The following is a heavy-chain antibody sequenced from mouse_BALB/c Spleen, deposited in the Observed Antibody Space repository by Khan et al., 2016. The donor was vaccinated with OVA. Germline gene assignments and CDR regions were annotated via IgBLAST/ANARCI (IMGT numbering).Heavy chain of an antibody. D-gene: IGHD2-3*01. CDR2: INTNTGEP. CDR1: GYTFTNYG. J-gene: IGHJ4*01. CDR3: ARSRWLLPAMDY. V-gene: IGHV9-3*02. Sequence: VQLQESGPELKKPGETVKISCKASGYTFTNYGMNWVKQAPGKVLKWMGWINTNTGEPTYAEEFKGRFAFSLETSASTAYLQINNLKNEDTATYFCARSRWLLPAMDYWGQGTSVTVSS.